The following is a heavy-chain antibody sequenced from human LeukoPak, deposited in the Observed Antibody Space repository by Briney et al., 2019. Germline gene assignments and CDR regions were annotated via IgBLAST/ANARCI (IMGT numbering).Heavy chain of an antibody. CDR1: GFTFSIYW. J-gene: IGHJ4*02. CDR2: CDSDGSGT. CDR3: AREGAFGDRDY. Sequence: GGSLRLSCAASGFTFSIYWMYWVRQAPGKGLMWVSRCDSDGSGTTYVDSVKGRFTVSRDNAKSTLYLQMSSLRAEDTAVYYCAREGAFGDRDYWGQGTLVTVSS. V-gene: IGHV3-74*01. D-gene: IGHD4-17*01.